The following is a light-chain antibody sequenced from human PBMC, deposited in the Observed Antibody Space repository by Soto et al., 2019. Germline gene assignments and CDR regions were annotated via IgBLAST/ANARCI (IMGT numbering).Light chain of an antibody. Sequence: EIVLTQSPATLSLSPGERATLSCRASQSVSSYLAWCQQKPGQAPRLLIYDASNRATGIPARFSGSGSGTDFTLTISSLEPEDFAVYYCQQRSNWPRTFGGGTKVDIK. J-gene: IGKJ4*01. CDR1: QSVSSY. V-gene: IGKV3-11*01. CDR3: QQRSNWPRT. CDR2: DAS.